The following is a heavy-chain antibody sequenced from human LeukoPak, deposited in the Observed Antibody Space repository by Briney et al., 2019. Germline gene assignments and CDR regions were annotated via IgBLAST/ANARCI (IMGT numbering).Heavy chain of an antibody. D-gene: IGHD6-13*01. Sequence: GGSLRLSCAASGFTVSSNYMNWVRQAPGKGLEWVSVIYSGGGSTYYADSVKGRFTISRDNSKNTLYLQMNSLRVDDTAVYYCARDTPAAGRRYFDYWGQGTLVTVSS. J-gene: IGHJ4*02. CDR1: GFTVSSNY. CDR3: ARDTPAAGRRYFDY. CDR2: IYSGGGST. V-gene: IGHV3-66*01.